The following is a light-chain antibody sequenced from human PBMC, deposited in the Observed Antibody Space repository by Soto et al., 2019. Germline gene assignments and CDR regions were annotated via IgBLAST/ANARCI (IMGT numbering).Light chain of an antibody. CDR3: QSYDSTNQGV. CDR1: SGSIANNY. CDR2: EDD. Sequence: NFMLTQPHSVSESPGKTVTISCTRSSGSIANNYVQWYQQRPGSAPTAVIHEDDQGPSGVPDRFSGSIDRSSNSASLTISGLKTEDEADYYCQSYDSTNQGVFGGGTKLTVL. V-gene: IGLV6-57*03. J-gene: IGLJ2*01.